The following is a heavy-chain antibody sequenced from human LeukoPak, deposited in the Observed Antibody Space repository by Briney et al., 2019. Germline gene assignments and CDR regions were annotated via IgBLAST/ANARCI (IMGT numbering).Heavy chain of an antibody. V-gene: IGHV4-38-2*02. CDR3: ARTPHSSNSYFDY. Sequence: SETLSLTCIVSGYSISSGYFWAWIRQPPGKALEWIGAFYHSGNTYYNPSLKNRVTVSVDTSKNQFSLKLSSVTAADTAVYYCARTPHSSNSYFDYWGQGILVTVSS. J-gene: IGHJ4*02. CDR2: FYHSGNT. D-gene: IGHD2/OR15-2a*01. CDR1: GYSISSGYF.